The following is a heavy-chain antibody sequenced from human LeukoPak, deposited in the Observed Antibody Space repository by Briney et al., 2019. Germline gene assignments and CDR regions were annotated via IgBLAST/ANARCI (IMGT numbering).Heavy chain of an antibody. CDR1: GFTFSSYA. D-gene: IGHD5-18*01. CDR2: ISGSGGST. Sequence: GGSLRLSCEVSGFTFSSYAMSWVRQAPGKGLEWVSAISGSGGSTHYADSVKGRFTISRDNSKNTLYLQMNSLRAEDTAVYYCAKDRRGYGLFDYWSQGTLVTVSS. V-gene: IGHV3-23*01. CDR3: AKDRRGYGLFDY. J-gene: IGHJ4*02.